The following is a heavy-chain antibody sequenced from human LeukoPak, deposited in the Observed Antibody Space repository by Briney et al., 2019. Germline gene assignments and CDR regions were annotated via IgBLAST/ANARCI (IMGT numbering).Heavy chain of an antibody. CDR3: ATEKLGVPDY. D-gene: IGHD1-26*01. J-gene: IGHJ4*02. CDR1: GGSISSYY. V-gene: IGHV4-59*01. CDR2: IYYSGST. Sequence: SETLSLTCTVSGGSISSYYWSWIRQPPGKGLEWIGYIYYSGSTNYNPSLKSRVTISVGTYKNQFSLKLSSVTAADTAVYYCATEKLGVPDYWGQGTLVTVSS.